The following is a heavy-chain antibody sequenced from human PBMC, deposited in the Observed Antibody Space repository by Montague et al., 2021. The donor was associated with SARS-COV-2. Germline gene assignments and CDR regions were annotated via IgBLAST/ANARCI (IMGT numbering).Heavy chain of an antibody. J-gene: IGHJ6*02. V-gene: IGHV4-59*11. CDR1: GVSISSHY. CDR3: ARLPPNGRWYLDL. D-gene: IGHD6-13*01. CDR2: IYYTGST. Sequence: SETLSLTCTVSGVSISSHYWTWIRQPPGKGLEWIGYIYYTGSTNYNPSLKSRVAISVDTSKNQFSLSLRSVTAADTALYYCARLPPNGRWYLDLWGQGTTVTVSS.